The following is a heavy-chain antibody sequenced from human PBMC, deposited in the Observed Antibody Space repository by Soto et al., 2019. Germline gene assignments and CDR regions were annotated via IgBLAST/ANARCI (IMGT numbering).Heavy chain of an antibody. CDR2: INPVYPAGRST. CDR1: GYTLTTFF. J-gene: IGHJ6*02. V-gene: IGHV1-46*01. Sequence: ASVKVSCKASGYTLTTFFMHWVRQAPGQGLEWMGVINPVYPAGRSTTYAQKFQGRVTMTTDTSTSTVYMELSRLRADDKAVYYCAREAIVAGATTGMDVWGQGTTVTVSS. D-gene: IGHD1-26*01. CDR3: AREAIVAGATTGMDV.